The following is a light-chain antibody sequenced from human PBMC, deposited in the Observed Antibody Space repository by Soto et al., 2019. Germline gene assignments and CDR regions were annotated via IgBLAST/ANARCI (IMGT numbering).Light chain of an antibody. CDR1: QSISSY. Sequence: DIQMTQSPSCLSASIGDGVTITCRASQSISSYLNWYQQKPGKAPKLLIYAASSLQSGVPSRFSGSGSGTDFTLTISSLQPEDFATYYCQQSYSTPITFGQGTRLEIK. V-gene: IGKV1-39*01. CDR2: AAS. CDR3: QQSYSTPIT. J-gene: IGKJ5*01.